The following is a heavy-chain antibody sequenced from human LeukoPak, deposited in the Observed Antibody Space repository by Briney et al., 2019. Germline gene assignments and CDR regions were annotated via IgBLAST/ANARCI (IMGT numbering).Heavy chain of an antibody. D-gene: IGHD6-13*01. V-gene: IGHV3-23*01. CDR2: ISGSGGST. CDR3: AKVMTGIAARTYFDY. Sequence: GGSLRLSCAASGFTFSSYAMSWVRQAPGKGLEWVSAISGSGGSTYYADSMKGRFTISRDNSKNTLYLQMNSLRAEDTAVYCCAKVMTGIAARTYFDYWGRGTVVSVPS. J-gene: IGHJ4*02. CDR1: GFTFSSYA.